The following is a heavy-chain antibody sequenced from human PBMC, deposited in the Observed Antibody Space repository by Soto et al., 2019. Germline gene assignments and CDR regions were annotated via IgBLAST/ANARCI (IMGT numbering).Heavy chain of an antibody. CDR1: GFTFTSYA. Sequence: EVQLFESGGDLVQPGGSLRLSCAASGFTFTSYAMSWIRQAPGKGLEWVSAITGGGDNTYYADSVKGRFTISRDNSKNTLYLQMNSLGAEDTAFYYCTQDGGSRDWLTVNWGQGTLVTVSS. J-gene: IGHJ4*02. CDR3: TQDGGSRDWLTVN. D-gene: IGHD3-9*01. CDR2: ITGGGDNT. V-gene: IGHV3-23*01.